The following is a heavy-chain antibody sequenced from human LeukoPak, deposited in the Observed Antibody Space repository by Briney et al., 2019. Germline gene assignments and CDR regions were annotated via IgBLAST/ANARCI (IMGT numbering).Heavy chain of an antibody. Sequence: SGGSMRLSCAASGFTFSSYAMHWVRQAAEKVLEYVSAISSNGGSTYYANSVKGRFTISRDNSKNTLYLQMGSLRAEDMAVYYCARALSYHYDFWSGTIGYWGQGTLVTVSS. CDR3: ARALSYHYDFWSGTIGY. V-gene: IGHV3-64*01. CDR1: GFTFSSYA. CDR2: ISSNGGST. D-gene: IGHD3-3*01. J-gene: IGHJ4*02.